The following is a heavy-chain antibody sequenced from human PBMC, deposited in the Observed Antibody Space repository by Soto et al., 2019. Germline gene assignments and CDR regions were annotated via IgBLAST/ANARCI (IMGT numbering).Heavy chain of an antibody. D-gene: IGHD3-22*01. CDR2: IHSSGNT. J-gene: IGHJ4*02. Sequence: SETLSLTCAVSGTSVSGANWWGWVRQPPGKGLEWIGEIHSSGNTDYNPSLKSRVTISRDMSKNEFSLKLTSVTAADTAVYYCARTGPYSSGNNWGQGTLVT. CDR1: GTSVSGANW. V-gene: IGHV4-4*02. CDR3: ARTGPYSSGNN.